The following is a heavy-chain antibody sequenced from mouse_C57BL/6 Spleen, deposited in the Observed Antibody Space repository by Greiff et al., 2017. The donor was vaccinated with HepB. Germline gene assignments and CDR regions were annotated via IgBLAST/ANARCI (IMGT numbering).Heavy chain of an antibody. J-gene: IGHJ2*01. V-gene: IGHV2-9-1*01. Sequence: QVQLQQSGPGLVAPSQRLSITCTVSGFSLTSYAISWVRQPPGKGLEWLGVIWTGGGTNYNSALKSRLSISKDKSKSQVFLKMNSLQTDDTARYYCARITTVVATGGRYFDYWGQGTTLTVSS. CDR3: ARITTVVATGGRYFDY. CDR1: GFSLTSYA. D-gene: IGHD1-1*01. CDR2: IWTGGGT.